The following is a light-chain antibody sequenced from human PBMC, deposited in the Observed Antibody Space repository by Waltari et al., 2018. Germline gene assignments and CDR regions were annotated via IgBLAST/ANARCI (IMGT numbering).Light chain of an antibody. CDR2: AAS. V-gene: IGKV1-9*01. J-gene: IGKJ1*01. Sequence: DIQMTQSPSSLSASVGDKVTITCRASQDIRNGLAWYQQMPGRAPKLLIYAASTLQSGVPSRCSGSGSGTDFTLTISSLQPEDFAVYYCQQRNASPWTFGQGTKVEI. CDR3: QQRNASPWT. CDR1: QDIRNG.